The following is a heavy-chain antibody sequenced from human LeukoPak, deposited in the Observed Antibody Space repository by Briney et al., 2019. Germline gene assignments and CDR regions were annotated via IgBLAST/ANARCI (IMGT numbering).Heavy chain of an antibody. V-gene: IGHV1-2*02. J-gene: IGHJ4*02. CDR3: ARDRTDWNYAAGIDY. D-gene: IGHD1-7*01. CDR1: GGTFSSYG. Sequence: ASVKVSCKASGGTFSSYGISWVRQAPGQGLEWMGWINPNSGDTNYAQNFQGRVTMTRDTSISTAYMELSRLRSDDTAVYYCARDRTDWNYAAGIDYWGQGTLVTVSS. CDR2: INPNSGDT.